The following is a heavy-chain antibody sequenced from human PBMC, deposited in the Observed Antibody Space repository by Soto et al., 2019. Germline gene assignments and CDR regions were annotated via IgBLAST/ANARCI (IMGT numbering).Heavy chain of an antibody. CDR3: ARDPSGYDILTGYVLDY. V-gene: IGHV3-33*01. D-gene: IGHD3-9*01. CDR1: GFTFSSYG. J-gene: IGHJ4*02. CDR2: IWYDGSNK. Sequence: QVQLVESGGGVVQPGRSLRLSCAASGFTFSSYGMHWVRQAPGKGLEWVAVIWYDGSNKYYADSVKGRFTISRDNSKNTLYLQMNSLRAEDSAVYYCARDPSGYDILTGYVLDYWGQGTLVTVSS.